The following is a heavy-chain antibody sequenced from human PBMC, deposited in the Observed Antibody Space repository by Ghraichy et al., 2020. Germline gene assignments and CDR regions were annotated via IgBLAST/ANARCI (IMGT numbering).Heavy chain of an antibody. CDR3: ARGRGPARGPIDY. J-gene: IGHJ4*02. CDR1: GFTFSSYS. Sequence: GGSLRLSCAASGFTFSSYSINWVRQAPGKGLEWLSYISSTGGTIYYADSVKGRFTISRDNAKNSLYLQMNSLRAEDTAVYKCARGRGPARGPIDYWGQGTLVTVSS. CDR2: ISSTGGTI. V-gene: IGHV3-48*01. D-gene: IGHD6-6*01.